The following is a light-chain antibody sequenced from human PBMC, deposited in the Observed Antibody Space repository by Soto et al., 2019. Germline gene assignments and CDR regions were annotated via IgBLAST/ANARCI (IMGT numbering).Light chain of an antibody. CDR2: NTS. J-gene: IGKJ4*01. CDR1: QSINIW. Sequence: DIQMTQSPSTLSASVGDRVTITCRASQSINIWLSWYQQKPGKAPKLLIYNTSDLESGVPSRFSGRGSGTEFSHTISSLQPDDFATYYCQQYKSFSLTFGGGTRVEV. V-gene: IGKV1-5*03. CDR3: QQYKSFSLT.